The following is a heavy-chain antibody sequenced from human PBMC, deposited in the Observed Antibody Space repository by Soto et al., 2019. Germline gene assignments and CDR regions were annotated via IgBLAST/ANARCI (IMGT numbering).Heavy chain of an antibody. V-gene: IGHV5-51*01. D-gene: IGHD3-22*01. Sequence: GESLKISCKGSAYSFTSYWLGWVRQMPGKGLEWMGIIYVGDSDTRYSPSFQGQVTISADKSISTAYLQWSSLKASDTAMYYCARGEYYYDSGGYYFNYWGQGTLVTVSS. J-gene: IGHJ4*02. CDR3: ARGEYYYDSGGYYFNY. CDR1: AYSFTSYW. CDR2: IYVGDSDT.